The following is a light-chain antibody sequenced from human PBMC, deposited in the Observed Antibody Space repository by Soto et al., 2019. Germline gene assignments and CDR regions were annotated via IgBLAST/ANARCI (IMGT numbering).Light chain of an antibody. CDR1: QDISNY. CDR2: DAS. CDR3: QQYDNLPLT. J-gene: IGKJ4*01. V-gene: IGKV1-33*01. Sequence: DIQMPQSPSSLSASVGDRVTITCQASQDISNYLNWYQQKPGKAPKLLIYDASNLETGVPSRFNGSGSGTDFTFTISSLQAEDIATYYCQQYDNLPLTFGGGTKVEIK.